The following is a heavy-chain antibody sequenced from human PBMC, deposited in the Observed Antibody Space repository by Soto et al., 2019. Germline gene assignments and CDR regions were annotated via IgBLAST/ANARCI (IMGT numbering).Heavy chain of an antibody. V-gene: IGHV3-21*01. Sequence: PGGSLRLSCAASGFTFRRNNMNWVRQAPGKGLEWVASISSSGDYLYYADSVKGRFIISRDSFQNSLFLQMNNLRADDTAVYYCVRGVDDEDREADPWFFFENWGQGTPVTVSS. D-gene: IGHD3-3*01. CDR3: VRGVDDEDREADPWFFFEN. J-gene: IGHJ4*02. CDR2: ISSSGDYL. CDR1: GFTFRRNN.